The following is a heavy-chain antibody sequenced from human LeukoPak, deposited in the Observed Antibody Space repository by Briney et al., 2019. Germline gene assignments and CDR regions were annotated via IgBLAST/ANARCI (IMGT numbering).Heavy chain of an antibody. CDR2: ITGSGGGT. J-gene: IGHJ4*02. CDR1: GFTFSSYA. CDR3: AKPMREGNYGDYLI. D-gene: IGHD4-17*01. V-gene: IGHV3-23*01. Sequence: GGSLRLSCAASGFTFSSYAMSWVRQAPGKGLEWVSAITGSGGGTFYADSVKGRFTISRDNSKNTLFLQMASLRADDTAVYYCAKPMREGNYGDYLIWGQGTLVTVSS.